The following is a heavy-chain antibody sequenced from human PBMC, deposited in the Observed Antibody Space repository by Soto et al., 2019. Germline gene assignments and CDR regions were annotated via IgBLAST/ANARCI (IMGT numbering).Heavy chain of an antibody. D-gene: IGHD1-1*01. CDR2: IYSGGST. V-gene: IGHV3-66*01. CDR3: AQHDWFDP. Sequence: PGGSLRLSCAVSGFTVSSHYMSWVRQAPGKGLEWVSVIYSGGSTYYADPVKGRFTISRDNSKNTLYLQMNSLRAEDSAVYYCAQHDWFDPWGQGTLVTVSS. CDR1: GFTVSSHY. J-gene: IGHJ5*02.